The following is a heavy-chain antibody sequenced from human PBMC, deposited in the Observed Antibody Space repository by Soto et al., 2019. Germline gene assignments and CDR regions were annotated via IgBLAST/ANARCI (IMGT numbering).Heavy chain of an antibody. Sequence: ASVKVSCKASGGTFSSYAISWVRQAPGQGLEWMGGIIPIFGIANYAQKFQGRVTITADKSTSTAYMELSSLRSEDTAVYYCAVLSDCTNGVCYGGEYFKHWGQGTLVTVSS. J-gene: IGHJ1*01. CDR3: AVLSDCTNGVCYGGEYFKH. D-gene: IGHD2-8*01. CDR1: GGTFSSYA. CDR2: IIPIFGIA. V-gene: IGHV1-69*10.